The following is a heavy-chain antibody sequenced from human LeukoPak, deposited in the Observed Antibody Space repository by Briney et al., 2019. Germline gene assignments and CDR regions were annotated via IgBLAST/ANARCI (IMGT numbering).Heavy chain of an antibody. CDR3: ARDCIGCHGFDY. Sequence: ASVKVSCKASGGTFSSYAISWVRQAPGQGLEWMGWVSAYADNTNYVQKLQGRVTMTTDTSTSTAYMELRSLRSDDTAVYYCARDCIGCHGFDYWGQGTLVTVSS. CDR1: GGTFSSYA. D-gene: IGHD2-15*01. V-gene: IGHV1-18*01. J-gene: IGHJ4*02. CDR2: VSAYADNT.